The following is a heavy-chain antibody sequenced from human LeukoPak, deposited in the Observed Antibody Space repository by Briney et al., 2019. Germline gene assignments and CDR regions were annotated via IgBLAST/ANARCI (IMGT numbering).Heavy chain of an antibody. CDR1: GFTVSSNY. V-gene: IGHV3-66*01. CDR2: IYSDGST. CDR3: ARDQGDGHDY. Sequence: GGSLRLSCAASGFTVSSNYMIWVRQAPGKGLEWVSLIYSDGSTYYADSVKGRFTISRDNSKNTLYLQMNSLRAEDTAVYYCARDQGDGHDYWGQGTLVTVSS. D-gene: IGHD5-24*01. J-gene: IGHJ4*02.